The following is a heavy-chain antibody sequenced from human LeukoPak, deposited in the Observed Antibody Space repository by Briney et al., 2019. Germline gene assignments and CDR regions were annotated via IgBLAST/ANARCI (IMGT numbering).Heavy chain of an antibody. Sequence: GGSLRLSCAASGFTFSSYGMHWVRQAPGKGLEWVAFIRYAGTDKYYADSVKGRFTISRDNSKNTLCLQMNSLRAEDTAVYYCAKGRGRSYPHYYMDVWGKGTTVIVS. J-gene: IGHJ6*03. CDR1: GFTFSSYG. CDR3: AKGRGRSYPHYYMDV. D-gene: IGHD1-26*01. CDR2: IRYAGTDK. V-gene: IGHV3-30*02.